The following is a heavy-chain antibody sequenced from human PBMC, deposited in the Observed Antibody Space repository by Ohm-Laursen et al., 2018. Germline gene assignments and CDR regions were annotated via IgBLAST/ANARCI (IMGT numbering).Heavy chain of an antibody. CDR2: IWYDGSNK. Sequence: SLRLSCAASGFTFSSYGMHWVRQAPGKGLEWVAVIWYDGSNKYYADSVKGRFTISRDNAKNSLYLQMNSLRADDTAVYYCARHGRWCFDSWGQGTLVTVSS. CDR1: GFTFSSYG. D-gene: IGHD2-8*02. J-gene: IGHJ4*02. CDR3: ARHGRWCFDS. V-gene: IGHV3-33*01.